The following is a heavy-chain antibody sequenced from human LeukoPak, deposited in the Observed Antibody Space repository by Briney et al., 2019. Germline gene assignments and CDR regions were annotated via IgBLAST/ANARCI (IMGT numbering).Heavy chain of an antibody. D-gene: IGHD3-22*01. V-gene: IGHV3-48*01. Sequence: GGSLRLSCAASGFTFSSYSMNWVRQAPGKGLEWVSYITTSSSSIYYADSVKGRFTIPRDNDKNSLYLQMNSLRAEDTAVYYCARDSGYPRAHGFDIWGQGTMVTVSS. CDR1: GFTFSSYS. CDR3: ARDSGYPRAHGFDI. CDR2: ITTSSSSI. J-gene: IGHJ3*02.